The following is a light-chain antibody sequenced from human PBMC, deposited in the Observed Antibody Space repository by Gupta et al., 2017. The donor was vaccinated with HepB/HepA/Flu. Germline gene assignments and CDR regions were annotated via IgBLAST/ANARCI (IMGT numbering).Light chain of an antibody. V-gene: IGLV1-44*01. Sequence: QSVLTQPPSASGAPGQRVTISCSGSRSNIGSETVHWYQQFPGTAPKLLTHSDVQRPSGVPGRFAGYKAGTSASPSTSGLQSEDEADDDGEEWDSSLSGCVFGGGTKVTVL. CDR2: SDV. CDR1: RSNIGSET. J-gene: IGLJ3*02. CDR3: EEWDSSLSGCV.